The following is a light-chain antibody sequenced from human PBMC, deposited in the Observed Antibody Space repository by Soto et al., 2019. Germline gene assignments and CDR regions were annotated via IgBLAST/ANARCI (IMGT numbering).Light chain of an antibody. CDR3: QQSYSTPLT. J-gene: IGKJ4*01. Sequence: DIQMTQSPSSLSASVGDRVTITCRASQSISSYLNCYQQKPGKAPKLLSYAASSVQSGVPSRFSGSGSGTDFTLTISSLQPEDFATYYCQQSYSTPLTFGGGTKVDIK. CDR1: QSISSY. V-gene: IGKV1-39*01. CDR2: AAS.